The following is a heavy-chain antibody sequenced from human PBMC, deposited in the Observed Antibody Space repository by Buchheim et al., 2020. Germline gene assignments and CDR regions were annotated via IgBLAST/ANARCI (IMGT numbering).Heavy chain of an antibody. D-gene: IGHD2-15*01. CDR1: GFTFSSYA. J-gene: IGHJ4*02. Sequence: EVQLLESGGGLVQPGGSLRLSCAASGFTFSSYAMSWVRQAPGKGLEWVSAISGSGGSTYYADSVKGRFTISRDNSKNTLYLQMNSLRAEDTAVYYCGKDLPVGHCSGGSCYSGSDYFDYWGQGTL. CDR2: ISGSGGST. V-gene: IGHV3-23*01. CDR3: GKDLPVGHCSGGSCYSGSDYFDY.